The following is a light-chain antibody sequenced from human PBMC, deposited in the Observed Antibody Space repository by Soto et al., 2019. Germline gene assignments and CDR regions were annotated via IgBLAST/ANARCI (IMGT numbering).Light chain of an antibody. CDR1: SSDVGGYNY. CDR2: DVS. CDR3: SSYTSSSTLVV. V-gene: IGLV2-14*01. J-gene: IGLJ2*01. Sequence: QPVLTQPASVSVSPGQSITISCTGTSSDVGGYNYVSWYQQHPGKAPKLMIYDVSNRPSGVSNRFSGSKSGNTASLTISGLQAEDEADYSCSSYTSSSTLVVFGGGTKLTVL.